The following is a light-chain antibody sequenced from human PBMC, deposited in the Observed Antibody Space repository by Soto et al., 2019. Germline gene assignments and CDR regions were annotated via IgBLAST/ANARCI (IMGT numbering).Light chain of an antibody. Sequence: QSALTQPPSTSGTPGQRVTISCSGSNSNIGSNTVNWYQRLPGTAPKLLIYGNSQRLSGVPDRFSGSKSGASASLAISGLQSEDEADYYCGAWDDSLNGFLFGGGTQLTVL. J-gene: IGLJ2*01. CDR1: NSNIGSNT. CDR3: GAWDDSLNGFL. V-gene: IGLV1-44*01. CDR2: GNS.